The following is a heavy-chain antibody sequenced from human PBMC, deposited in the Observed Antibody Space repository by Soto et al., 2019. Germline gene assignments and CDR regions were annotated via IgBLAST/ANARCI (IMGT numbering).Heavy chain of an antibody. CDR1: GCTFSSYA. CDR3: ARVHYGLAADGTFEY. J-gene: IGHJ4*02. V-gene: IGHV1-69*13. Sequence: SVKVSCKASGCTFSSYAISWVGQAPGQGLEWMGGIIPIFGTANYAQKFQGRVTITADESTSTAYMELSSLRSEDTAVYYCARVHYGLAADGTFEYLGQGTLVNVSS. CDR2: IIPIFGTA. D-gene: IGHD6-13*01.